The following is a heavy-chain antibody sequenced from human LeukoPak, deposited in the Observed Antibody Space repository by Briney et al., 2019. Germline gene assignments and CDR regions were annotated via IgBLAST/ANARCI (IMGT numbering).Heavy chain of an antibody. J-gene: IGHJ4*02. CDR2: ISGSGGST. CDR3: AKGRGYIVVVTGDYFDY. D-gene: IGHD2-21*02. Sequence: GGSLRLSCAASGFTFSSYAMSWVRQAPGKVLEWVSAISGSGGSTYYADSVKGRFTISRDNSKNTLYLQMNSLRAEDTAVYYCAKGRGYIVVVTGDYFDYWGQGTLVTVSS. CDR1: GFTFSSYA. V-gene: IGHV3-23*01.